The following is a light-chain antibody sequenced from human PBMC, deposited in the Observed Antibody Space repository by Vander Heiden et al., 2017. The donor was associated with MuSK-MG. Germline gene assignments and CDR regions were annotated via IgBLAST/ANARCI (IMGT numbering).Light chain of an antibody. J-gene: IGLJ3*02. Sequence: SYVLTQPPSVSVAPGQTATIPCGGNNIGRKSGHWYQRKPGQAPVLVVYEDSDRPSGIPERFSGSNSGNTATLTISTVEAGDEADYYCQVWDTVSDHLVVFGGGTKLTVL. CDR3: QVWDTVSDHLVV. CDR1: NIGRKS. CDR2: EDS. V-gene: IGLV3-21*02.